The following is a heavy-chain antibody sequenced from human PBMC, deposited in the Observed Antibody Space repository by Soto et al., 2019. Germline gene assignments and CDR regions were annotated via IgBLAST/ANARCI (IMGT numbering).Heavy chain of an antibody. Sequence: VGSLRLSCAASGFTFSSYEMNWVRQAPGKGLGWVSYITTSGKTIHYADSVKGRFTISRDNAKNSLYLQMNSLRAEDTAVYYCARDIDYYDSSGYQDYCGQGTLVTVSS. CDR1: GFTFSSYE. D-gene: IGHD3-22*01. CDR2: ITTSGKTI. CDR3: ARDIDYYDSSGYQDY. J-gene: IGHJ4*02. V-gene: IGHV3-48*03.